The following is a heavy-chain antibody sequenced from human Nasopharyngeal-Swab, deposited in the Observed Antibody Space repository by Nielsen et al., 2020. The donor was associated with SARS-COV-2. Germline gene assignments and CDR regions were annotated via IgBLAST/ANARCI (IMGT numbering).Heavy chain of an antibody. V-gene: IGHV3-43*02. CDR2: ISGDGGST. Sequence: GGSLRLSCAASGFTFDDYAMHWVRQAPGKGLEWVSLISGDGGSTYYADSVKGRFTISRGNSKNSLYLQMNSLRTEDTALYYCAKERKDYDFWSGYYRYYFDYWGQGTLVTVSS. CDR3: AKERKDYDFWSGYYRYYFDY. D-gene: IGHD3-3*01. J-gene: IGHJ4*02. CDR1: GFTFDDYA.